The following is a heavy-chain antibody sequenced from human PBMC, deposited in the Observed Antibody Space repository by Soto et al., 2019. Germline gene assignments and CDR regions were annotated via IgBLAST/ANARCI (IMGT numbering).Heavy chain of an antibody. CDR2: IKNKNDGGTT. Sequence: DVELVESGGGLVKPGVSLTLSCAASGFSFKNAWMNWVRQAPGKGLEWVGRIKNKNDGGTTDYAAFVKGRFTISRDASENTLYLHMNGLKTEDTGVYFCTGLWFGEIYNYWGQGSLVTVSS. CDR1: GFSFKNAW. D-gene: IGHD3-10*01. CDR3: TGLWFGEIYNY. V-gene: IGHV3-15*07. J-gene: IGHJ4*01.